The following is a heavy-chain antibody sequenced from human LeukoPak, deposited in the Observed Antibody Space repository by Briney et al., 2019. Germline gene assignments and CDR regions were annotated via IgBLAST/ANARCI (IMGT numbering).Heavy chain of an antibody. CDR3: ARVGTNYGSGSYYNPFDY. Sequence: GASVKVSCKASGYTFTSYAMNWVRQAPGQGLEWMGWISAYNGNTNYAQKLQGRVTMTTDTSTSTAYMELRSLRSDDTAVYYCARVGTNYGSGSYYNPFDYWGQGTLVTVSS. J-gene: IGHJ4*02. CDR2: ISAYNGNT. CDR1: GYTFTSYA. V-gene: IGHV1-18*01. D-gene: IGHD3-10*01.